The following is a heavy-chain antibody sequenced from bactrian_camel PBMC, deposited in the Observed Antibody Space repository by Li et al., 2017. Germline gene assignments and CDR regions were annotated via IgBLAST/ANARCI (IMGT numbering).Heavy chain of an antibody. J-gene: IGHJ4*01. V-gene: IGHV3S53*01. CDR1: TGTFRSAC. CDR2: IDRDGET. Sequence: HVQLVESGGGSVQAGGSLRLSCAASTGTFRSACMGWIRQVSGKEREGVASIDRDGETTYADPVKGRFTISRDNAKNSVYLQMHSLKIEDTAVYYCALGSSRQATMTARGKGTQVTVS. D-gene: IGHD3*01.